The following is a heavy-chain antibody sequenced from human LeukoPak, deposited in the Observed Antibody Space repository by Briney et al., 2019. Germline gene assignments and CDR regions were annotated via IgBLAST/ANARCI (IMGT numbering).Heavy chain of an antibody. CDR2: IYYSGST. J-gene: IGHJ5*02. Sequence: PSETLSLTCTVSGGSISSSSYYWGWIRQPPGKGLEWIGSIYYSGSTYYNPSLKSRVTISVDTSKNQFSLKLSSVTAADTAVYYCAREAVSRYDYGDYNVHPRAYNWFDPWGQGTLVTVSS. V-gene: IGHV4-39*07. CDR3: AREAVSRYDYGDYNVHPRAYNWFDP. D-gene: IGHD4-17*01. CDR1: GGSISSSSYY.